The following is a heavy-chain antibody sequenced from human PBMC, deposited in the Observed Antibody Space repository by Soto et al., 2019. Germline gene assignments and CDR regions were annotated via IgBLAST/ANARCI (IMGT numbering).Heavy chain of an antibody. CDR2: ISDYSGNT. D-gene: IGHD3-10*01. V-gene: IGHV1-18*01. CDR3: ARDLLSGSGTHYQH. J-gene: IGHJ1*01. CDR1: GYTFIDYG. Sequence: GASVKVSCKTSGYTFIDYGISWMRQAPGQGLQWMGWISDYSGNTKYARQFQGRLTLTTDRSTNEASMELRSLTSDDTGVYFCARDLLSGSGTHYQHWGQGTQVTVS.